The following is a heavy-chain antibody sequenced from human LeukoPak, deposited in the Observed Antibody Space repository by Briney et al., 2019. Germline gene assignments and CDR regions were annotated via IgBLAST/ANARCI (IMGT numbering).Heavy chain of an antibody. V-gene: IGHV3-30*02. J-gene: IGHJ6*03. Sequence: GGSLRLSCAVSGFTFSSFGMHWVRQAPGKGREWVAVIWYDGSNKYYADSVKGRFTISRDNSKNTLYLQMNSLRPEDTAVYYCAKDPGYQPPGYYMDVWGKGTTVTVSS. CDR2: IWYDGSNK. CDR3: AKDPGYQPPGYYMDV. CDR1: GFTFSSFG. D-gene: IGHD2-2*01.